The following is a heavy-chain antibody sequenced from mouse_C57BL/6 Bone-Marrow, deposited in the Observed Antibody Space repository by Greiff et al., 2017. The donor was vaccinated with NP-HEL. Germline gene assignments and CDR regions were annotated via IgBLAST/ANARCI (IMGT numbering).Heavy chain of an antibody. J-gene: IGHJ2*01. Sequence: EVQLQQSGAELVRPGASVKLSCTASGFNIKDDYMHWVKQRPEQGLEWIGWIDPENGDTDDASKFQGKATITADTSSNTAYQQLSSLTSDDTAVYYCRHYYGHWGQGTTLTVSS. D-gene: IGHD1-1*01. CDR2: IDPENGDT. CDR1: GFNIKDDY. CDR3: RHYYGH. V-gene: IGHV14-4*01.